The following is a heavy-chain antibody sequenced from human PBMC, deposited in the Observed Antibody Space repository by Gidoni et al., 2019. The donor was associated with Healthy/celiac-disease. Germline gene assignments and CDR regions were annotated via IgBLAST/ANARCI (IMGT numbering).Heavy chain of an antibody. J-gene: IGHJ3*02. D-gene: IGHD3-9*01. V-gene: IGHV4-39*01. CDR2: IYYSGST. CDR3: ARPGTYYDILTGYPSDAFDI. Sequence: GWIRQPPGKGLEWIGSIYYSGSTYYNPSLKSRVTISVDTSKNQFSLKLSSVTAADTAVYYCARPGTYYDILTGYPSDAFDIWGQGTIVTVSS.